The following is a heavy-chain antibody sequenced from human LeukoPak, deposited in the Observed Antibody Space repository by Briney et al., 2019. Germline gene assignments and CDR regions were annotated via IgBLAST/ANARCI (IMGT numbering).Heavy chain of an antibody. CDR3: AEGGVPGYYYGMDV. D-gene: IGHD2-8*01. J-gene: IGHJ6*02. CDR1: GGTFSSYA. V-gene: IGHV1-69*13. CDR2: IIPLFGTA. Sequence: SVKVSCKASGGTFSSYAISWVRQAPGQGLEWMGGIIPLFGTANYAQKFQGRVTITADESTSTAYMELSSLRSEDTAVYYCAEGGVPGYYYGMDVWGQGTTVTVSS.